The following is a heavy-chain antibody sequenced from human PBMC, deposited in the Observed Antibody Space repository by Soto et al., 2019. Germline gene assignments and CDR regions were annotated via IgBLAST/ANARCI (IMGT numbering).Heavy chain of an antibody. CDR3: ARMATFGSLNWFDP. V-gene: IGHV1-8*01. J-gene: IGHJ5*02. D-gene: IGHD3-16*01. CDR2: MNPGSGDT. CDR1: GYSFTNND. Sequence: ASVKVSCKASGYSFTNNDVSWVRQATGQGLEWMGWMNPGSGDTGYAQKFQGRGPMTRDISIATAYMELSSLRSDDTAIYYCARMATFGSLNWFDPWGQGTQVTVSS.